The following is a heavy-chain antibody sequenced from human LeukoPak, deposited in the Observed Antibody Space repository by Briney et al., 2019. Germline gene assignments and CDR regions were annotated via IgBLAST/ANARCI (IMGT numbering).Heavy chain of an antibody. CDR2: INQDGSEK. J-gene: IGHJ4*02. V-gene: IGHV3-7*01. CDR1: GFTFSTYW. D-gene: IGHD6-13*01. CDR3: ARVKDIAAAGTFDY. Sequence: GGSLRLSCAASGFTFSTYWMGWVRQVPGKGLEWVANINQDGSEKYYVDSVKGRFTISRDNAKNSLYVQMNSLRAEDTALHYCARVKDIAAAGTFDYWGQGTLVTVSS.